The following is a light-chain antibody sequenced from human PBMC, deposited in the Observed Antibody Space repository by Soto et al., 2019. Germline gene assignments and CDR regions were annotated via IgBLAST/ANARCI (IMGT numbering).Light chain of an antibody. CDR3: QQRSNWPRLT. V-gene: IGKV3-11*01. Sequence: EIVLTQSPATLSLSPGERATLSCRASQSVSSYLAWYPQKPGQAPRLLIYDASNRATGIPARFSSSGSGTDFTLTISSLEPEDFAVYYCQQRSNWPRLTFGGGTKLEIK. J-gene: IGKJ4*01. CDR1: QSVSSY. CDR2: DAS.